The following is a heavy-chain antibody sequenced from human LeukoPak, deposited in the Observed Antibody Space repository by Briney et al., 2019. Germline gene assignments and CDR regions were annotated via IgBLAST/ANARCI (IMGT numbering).Heavy chain of an antibody. Sequence: PGGSLRLSCAASGLTFSSYWMHWVRQAPGKGLVWVSRINSDGSSTSYADSVKGRFTISRDNAKNTLYLQMNSLRAEDTAVYYCAGGPRLPKIFGELDPWGQGTLVTVSS. CDR1: GLTFSSYW. CDR3: AGGPRLPKIFGELDP. J-gene: IGHJ5*02. CDR2: INSDGSST. D-gene: IGHD3-3*01. V-gene: IGHV3-74*01.